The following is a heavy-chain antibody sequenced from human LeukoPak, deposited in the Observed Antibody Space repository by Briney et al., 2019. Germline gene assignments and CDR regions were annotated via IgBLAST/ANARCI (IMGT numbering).Heavy chain of an antibody. V-gene: IGHV3-30*02. CDR3: AKIMGSAWAFDY. D-gene: IGHD6-19*01. Sequence: AGGSLRVSCAASGFTFSNYGMHWVRQAPGKGLEWVTFIRYDGSNKYYVDSVKDRFTISRDNSKNTLYLQMNSLRAEDTAVYYCAKIMGSAWAFDYWGQGTLVTVSS. CDR1: GFTFSNYG. CDR2: IRYDGSNK. J-gene: IGHJ4*02.